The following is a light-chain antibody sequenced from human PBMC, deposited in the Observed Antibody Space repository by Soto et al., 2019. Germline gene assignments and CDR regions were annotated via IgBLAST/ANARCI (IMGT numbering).Light chain of an antibody. CDR2: GAS. V-gene: IGKV1-5*01. CDR1: QTINTW. J-gene: IGKJ1*01. Sequence: DIQMTQSPSTLSASVGDRVTITCRASQTINTWLAWYQQKPGKAPKLLIYGASSLESGVPSRFSGSGSGTEFTLTISSLQPGDFATYYCQQLNSYPWTFGQGTKVDIK. CDR3: QQLNSYPWT.